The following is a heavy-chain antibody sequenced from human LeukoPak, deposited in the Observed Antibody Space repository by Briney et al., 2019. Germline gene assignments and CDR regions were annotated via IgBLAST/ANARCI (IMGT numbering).Heavy chain of an antibody. CDR1: GFAFSSYS. D-gene: IGHD2-2*01. CDR3: ARDSGQYCSSTSCYFQH. J-gene: IGHJ1*01. Sequence: GGSLRLSCAASGFAFSSYSMNWVRQAPGKGLEWVSSISSSSSYIYYADSVKGRFTISRDNAKNSLYLQMNSLRAEDTAVYYCARDSGQYCSSTSCYFQHWGQGTLVTVSS. CDR2: ISSSSSYI. V-gene: IGHV3-21*01.